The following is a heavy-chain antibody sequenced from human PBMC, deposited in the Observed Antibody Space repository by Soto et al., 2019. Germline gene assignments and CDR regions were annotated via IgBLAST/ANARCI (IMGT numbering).Heavy chain of an antibody. CDR2: ISYDGKQT. J-gene: IGHJ2*01. Sequence: PGGSLRLSCGAPGVTFKDYGMHWVRQAPGKGLEWVAVISYDGKQTYYAGSVKGRFTISKDKSKRTLFLQMNSLRVDDTAVYYCARDGWGSNWYFDLWGRGTLVTVSS. D-gene: IGHD3-16*01. V-gene: IGHV3-30*03. CDR1: GVTFKDYG. CDR3: ARDGWGSNWYFDL.